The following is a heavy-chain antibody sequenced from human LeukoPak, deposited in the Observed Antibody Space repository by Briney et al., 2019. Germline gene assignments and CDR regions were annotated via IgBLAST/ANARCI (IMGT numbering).Heavy chain of an antibody. CDR1: GGTFSSYA. CDR3: ARVPELDAFDI. J-gene: IGHJ3*02. V-gene: IGHV1-69*05. CDR2: IIPIFGTA. Sequence: GASVKVSCKASGGTFSSYAISWVRQAPGQGLEWMGRIIPIFGTANYAQKFQGRVTITTDESTSTACVELSSLRSEDTAVYYCARVPELDAFDIWGQGTMVTVSS. D-gene: IGHD1-14*01.